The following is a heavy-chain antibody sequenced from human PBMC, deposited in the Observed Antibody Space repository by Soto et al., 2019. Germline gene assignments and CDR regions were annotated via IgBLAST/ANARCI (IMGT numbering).Heavy chain of an antibody. J-gene: IGHJ6*02. CDR2: ISYDGINK. CDR1: GFTFSSYA. CDR3: ARDRGGPIVVVPAATPYYYYGMDV. D-gene: IGHD2-2*01. Sequence: GGSLRLSCAASGFTFSSYAMRWVRQAPGKGLEWVALISYDGINKYYADSVKGRFTISRDNSKNTLYLQMNSLRPEDTAVYYCARDRGGPIVVVPAATPYYYYGMDVWGQGTTVTVSS. V-gene: IGHV3-30-3*01.